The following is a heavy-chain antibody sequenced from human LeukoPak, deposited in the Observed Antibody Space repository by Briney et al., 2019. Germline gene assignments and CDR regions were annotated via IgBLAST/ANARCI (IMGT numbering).Heavy chain of an antibody. CDR3: ARVVPDIVVVPAANGRRWFDP. CDR2: IYYSGST. D-gene: IGHD2-2*01. CDR1: GGSISSGGYY. Sequence: SETLSLTCTVSGGSISSGGYYWSWIRQHPGKGLEWIGYIYYSGSTYYNPSLKSRVTISVDTSKNQFPLKLSSVTAADTAVYYCARVVPDIVVVPAANGRRWFDPWGQGTLVTVSS. V-gene: IGHV4-31*03. J-gene: IGHJ5*02.